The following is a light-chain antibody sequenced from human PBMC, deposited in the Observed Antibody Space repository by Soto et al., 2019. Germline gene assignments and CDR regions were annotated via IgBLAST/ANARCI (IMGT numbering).Light chain of an antibody. CDR2: DVS. CDR1: QDISNY. Sequence: DIQITQSPSSLSVSVGYRVTITCQASQDISNYLHWFQQKPGKAPQLLIFDVSSLESGVPSRFSGSGSGTEFTLTISSLQPDDFATYYCQQYNSYWTFGQGTKVDIK. J-gene: IGKJ1*01. CDR3: QQYNSYWT. V-gene: IGKV1-16*01.